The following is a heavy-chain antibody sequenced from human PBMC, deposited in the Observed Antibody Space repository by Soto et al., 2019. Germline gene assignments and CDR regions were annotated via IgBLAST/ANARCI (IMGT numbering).Heavy chain of an antibody. J-gene: IGHJ4*02. CDR2: IYWDDDK. V-gene: IGHV2-5*02. Sequence: QITLNESGPTVVRPTETLTLTCRFSGFSLTTSGVGVGWIRQSPGKAPEWLALIYWDDDKRYSASLKSRLTITKDTSKNQVVLTVADLDPTDTATYYCAHRVLRTVFGLVTTTAISFDFWGQGTPVAVS. CDR1: GFSLTTSGVG. CDR3: AHRVLRTVFGLVTTTAISFDF. D-gene: IGHD3-3*01.